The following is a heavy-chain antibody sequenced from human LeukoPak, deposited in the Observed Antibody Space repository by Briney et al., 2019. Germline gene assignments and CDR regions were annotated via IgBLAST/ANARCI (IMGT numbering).Heavy chain of an antibody. V-gene: IGHV4-59*01. D-gene: IGHD3-16*01. CDR3: ARGGDYGEGYYYYMDV. Sequence: SETLSLTCTVSGGSISSYYWSWIRQPPGKGLEWIGYIYYSGSTNYNPSLKSRVTISVDTSKNQFSLKLSSVTAADTAVYYCARGGDYGEGYYYYMDVWGKGTTVTVSS. CDR2: IYYSGST. J-gene: IGHJ6*03. CDR1: GGSISSYY.